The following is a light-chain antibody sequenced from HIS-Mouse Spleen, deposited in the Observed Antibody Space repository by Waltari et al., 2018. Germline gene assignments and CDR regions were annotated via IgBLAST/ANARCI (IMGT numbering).Light chain of an antibody. J-gene: IGLJ3*02. CDR1: ALPKKY. V-gene: IGLV3-10*01. Sequence: SYELTQPPSVSVSPGQTARITCSGDALPKKYAYWYQQTSGQAPVLVIYEDSKRPSVIPEGFSGSSSWTMATLTISRAQVEDEADYYSYSTDSSGNHRVFGGGTKLTVL. CDR2: EDS. CDR3: YSTDSSGNHRV.